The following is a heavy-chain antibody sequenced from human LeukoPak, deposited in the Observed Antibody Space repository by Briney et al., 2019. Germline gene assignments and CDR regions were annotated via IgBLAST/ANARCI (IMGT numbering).Heavy chain of an antibody. CDR2: ISYDGRNK. Sequence: GGSLRLSCAASGFTSSSYAMHWVRQAPGKGLEWVAVISYDGRNKYHADSVKGRFTISRDNSKNTLYLQMNSLRPEDTAVYYCARDGSIGAADYYFDYWGQGTLVTVSS. CDR1: GFTSSSYA. CDR3: ARDGSIGAADYYFDY. V-gene: IGHV3-30*04. D-gene: IGHD6-13*01. J-gene: IGHJ4*02.